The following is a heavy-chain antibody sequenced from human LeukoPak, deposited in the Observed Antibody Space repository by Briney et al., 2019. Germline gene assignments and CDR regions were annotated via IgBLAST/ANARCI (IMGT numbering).Heavy chain of an antibody. CDR2: INHSGST. CDR3: ARDGTSSSWSADY. V-gene: IGHV4-34*01. J-gene: IGHJ4*02. CDR1: GGSFSGYY. D-gene: IGHD6-13*01. Sequence: SETLSLTCAVYGGSFSGYYWSWIRQPPGKGLEWIGEINHSGSTNYNPSLKSRVTISVDTSKNQFSLKLSSVTAADTAVYYCARDGTSSSWSADYWGQGTLVTVSS.